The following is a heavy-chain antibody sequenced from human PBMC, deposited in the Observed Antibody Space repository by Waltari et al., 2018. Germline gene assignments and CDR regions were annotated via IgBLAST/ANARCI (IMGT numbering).Heavy chain of an antibody. D-gene: IGHD3-10*01. Sequence: QVQLQESGPGLVKPSETLSLTCAVSGYSISRGYYRGWIRQPPGKGLEWIGNIYHNGSTYYNPSLKSRVTISVDTSKSQFSLKLSSVTAADTAVYYCARVPMVRGVLAFMDVWGQGTTVTVSS. CDR3: ARVPMVRGVLAFMDV. CDR2: IYHNGST. CDR1: GYSISRGYY. V-gene: IGHV4-38-2*01. J-gene: IGHJ6*02.